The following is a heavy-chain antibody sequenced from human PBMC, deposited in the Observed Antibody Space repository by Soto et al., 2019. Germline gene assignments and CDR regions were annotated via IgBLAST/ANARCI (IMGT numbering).Heavy chain of an antibody. CDR1: GGSVSSGSYY. J-gene: IGHJ6*02. V-gene: IGHV4-61*01. Sequence: QVQLQESGPGLVKPSETLSLTCTVSGGSVSSGSYYWSWSRQPPGKGLEWIGYIYYSGSTNYNPSLKSRVTISVDTSKNQFSLKLSSVTAADTAVYYCARDMMVAATHYYSYGMDVWGQGTTVTVSS. CDR2: IYYSGST. D-gene: IGHD2-15*01. CDR3: ARDMMVAATHYYSYGMDV.